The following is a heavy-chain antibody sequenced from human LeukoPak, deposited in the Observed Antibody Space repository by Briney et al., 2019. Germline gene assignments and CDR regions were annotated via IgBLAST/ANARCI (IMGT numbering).Heavy chain of an antibody. J-gene: IGHJ6*02. CDR2: IYYSGST. V-gene: IGHV4-59*12. CDR1: GGSISSYY. CDR3: ARGEGVVVVPAAPKGYYYYGMDV. D-gene: IGHD2-2*01. Sequence: PSETLSLTCTLSGGSISSYYWNWIRQPPGKGLEWIGYIYYSGSTNYNPSLKSRVTISVDTSKNQFSLKLSSVTAADTAVYYCARGEGVVVVPAAPKGYYYYGMDVWGQGTTVTVSS.